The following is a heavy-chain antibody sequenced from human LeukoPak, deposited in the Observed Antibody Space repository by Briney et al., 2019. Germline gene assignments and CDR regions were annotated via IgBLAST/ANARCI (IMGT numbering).Heavy chain of an antibody. J-gene: IGHJ2*01. V-gene: IGHV4-59*11. D-gene: IGHD4-17*01. CDR3: ARDGDYDWYFDL. CDR2: IYYSGST. CDR1: GGSISGHY. Sequence: SGTLSLTCTVSGGSISGHYWSWIRQPPGKGLEWIGYIYYSGSTNYNPSLKSRTNISLDTSKSQFSLKLNSVTAADTAVYYCARDGDYDWYFDLWGRGTLVTVSS.